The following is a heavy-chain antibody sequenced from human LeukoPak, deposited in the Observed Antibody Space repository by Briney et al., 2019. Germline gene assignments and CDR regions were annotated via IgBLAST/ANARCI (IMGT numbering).Heavy chain of an antibody. V-gene: IGHV1-2*02. Sequence: ASVKVSCKASGYTFTGYYMHWVRQAPGQGLEWMGWINPNSGGTNYAQKFQGRVTMTRDTSISTAYMELSRLRSDDTAVHYCARVLTGTLSFDYWGQGTLVTVSS. D-gene: IGHD7-27*01. CDR1: GYTFTGYY. CDR2: INPNSGGT. J-gene: IGHJ4*02. CDR3: ARVLTGTLSFDY.